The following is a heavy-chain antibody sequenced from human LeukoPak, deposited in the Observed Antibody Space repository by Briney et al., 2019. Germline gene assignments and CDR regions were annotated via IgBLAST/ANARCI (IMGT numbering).Heavy chain of an antibody. V-gene: IGHV3-21*01. CDR3: ARGSVAGFDY. J-gene: IGHJ4*02. CDR2: ISSSSSYI. D-gene: IGHD6-19*01. Sequence: GGSLRLSCAASGFTFSSYWMSWVRQAPGKGLEWVSSISSSSSYIYYADSVKGRFTISRDNAKNSLYLQMNSLRAEDTAVYYCARGSVAGFDYWGQGTLVTVSS. CDR1: GFTFSSYW.